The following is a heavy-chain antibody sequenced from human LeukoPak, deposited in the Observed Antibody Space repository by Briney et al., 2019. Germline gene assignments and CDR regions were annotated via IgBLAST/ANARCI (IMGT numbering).Heavy chain of an antibody. CDR1: GFAFSSYW. CDR2: IFSDGSST. J-gene: IGHJ4*02. CDR3: ARDSGYSFDY. D-gene: IGHD5-18*01. V-gene: IGHV3-74*01. Sequence: GGSPRLSCAASGFAFSSYWLHWVRQAPGKGLVWISRIFSDGSSTIYADSVKGRFTISRDNAKNTLYLQMNSLRAEDTAVYYCARDSGYSFDYWGQGTLVTVSS.